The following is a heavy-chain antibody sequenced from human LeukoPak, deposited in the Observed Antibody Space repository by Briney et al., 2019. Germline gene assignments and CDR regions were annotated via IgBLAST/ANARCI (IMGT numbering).Heavy chain of an antibody. V-gene: IGHV1-69*05. Sequence: ASLKVSCKASGATLGSYAVSWVRQAPGQRLEWMGGIIPIFGTANYAQKFQVRVTITTDESTSTAYMELSSLRAEDTAVHYCARGRTGGYMDVWGKGTTVTVSS. CDR2: IIPIFGTA. J-gene: IGHJ6*03. D-gene: IGHD1-14*01. CDR3: ARGRTGGYMDV. CDR1: GATLGSYA.